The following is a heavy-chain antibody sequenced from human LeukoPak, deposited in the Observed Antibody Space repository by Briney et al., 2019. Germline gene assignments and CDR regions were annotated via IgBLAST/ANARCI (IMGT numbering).Heavy chain of an antibody. Sequence: PSETLSLTCTVSGDSISSSSSYWGWIRQPPGEGLEWIGSIYYSGSTYYNTSLKSRVTISVDTSKNQFSLKLSSVTAADTAVYYCARLRFLEWLPHPFDYWGQGTLVTVSS. CDR3: ARLRFLEWLPHPFDY. CDR1: GDSISSSSSY. J-gene: IGHJ4*02. D-gene: IGHD3-3*01. V-gene: IGHV4-39*07. CDR2: IYYSGST.